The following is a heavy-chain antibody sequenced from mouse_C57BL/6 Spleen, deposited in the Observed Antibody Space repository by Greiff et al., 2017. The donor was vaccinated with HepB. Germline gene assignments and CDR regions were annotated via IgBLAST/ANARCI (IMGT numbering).Heavy chain of an antibody. J-gene: IGHJ2*01. V-gene: IGHV1-69*01. D-gene: IGHD2-1*01. CDR3: ARGGVYGNWGY. Sequence: QVQLQQPGAELVMPGASVKLSCKASGYTFTSYWMHWVKQRPGQGLEWIGEIDPSDSYTNYNQKFKGKSTLTVDKSSSTAYMQLSSLTSEDSAVYYCARGGVYGNWGYWGQGTTLTVSS. CDR1: GYTFTSYW. CDR2: IDPSDSYT.